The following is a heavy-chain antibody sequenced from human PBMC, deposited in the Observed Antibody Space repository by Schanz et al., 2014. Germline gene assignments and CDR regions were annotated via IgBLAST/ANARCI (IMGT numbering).Heavy chain of an antibody. CDR1: GYSFTTYG. J-gene: IGHJ4*02. V-gene: IGHV1-69*04. D-gene: IGHD3-16*01. Sequence: QVQLVQSAPEVKKPGASVKVSCKASGYSFTTYGLNWVRQAPGQGLEWMGRIIPILDKTNYAQKFQGRVTMTADKSTSTVYMEVSGLRSGDTAVYYCTKGRTFGRWGQGTLVTVSS. CDR2: IIPILDKT. CDR3: TKGRTFGR.